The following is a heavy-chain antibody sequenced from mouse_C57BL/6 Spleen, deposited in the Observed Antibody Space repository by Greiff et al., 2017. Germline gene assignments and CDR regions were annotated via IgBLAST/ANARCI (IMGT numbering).Heavy chain of an antibody. V-gene: IGHV5-9*01. CDR1: GFTFSSYT. CDR2: ISGGGGNT. D-gene: IGHD2-5*01. J-gene: IGHJ2*01. CDR3: ARHYSNYVFFGD. Sequence: DVHLVESGGGLVKPGGSLKLSCAASGFTFSSYTMSWVRQTPGKRLEWVATISGGGGNTYYPDRVKGRFTISRDNAKNTLYLQMSSLRSEDTALYYCARHYSNYVFFGDWGQGTTLTVAS.